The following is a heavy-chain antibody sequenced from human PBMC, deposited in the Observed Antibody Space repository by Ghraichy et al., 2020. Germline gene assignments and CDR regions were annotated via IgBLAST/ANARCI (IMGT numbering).Heavy chain of an antibody. Sequence: ASVKVSCKASGYTFTGYYINWVRQAPGQGLEWMGWINPNSGGTHYAQKFQGRVTMTRDTSISTAYMELSRLRSDDTAVYYCARNLYFGNNGIYHGMDVWGQGTTVTVS. V-gene: IGHV1-2*02. CDR3: ARNLYFGNNGIYHGMDV. CDR1: GYTFTGYY. CDR2: INPNSGGT. J-gene: IGHJ6*02. D-gene: IGHD1/OR15-1a*01.